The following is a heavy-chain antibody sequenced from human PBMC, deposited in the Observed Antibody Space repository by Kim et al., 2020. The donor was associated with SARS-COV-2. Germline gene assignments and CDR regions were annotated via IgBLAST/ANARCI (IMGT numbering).Heavy chain of an antibody. Sequence: GGSLRLSCAASGFTFSDYYMSWIRQAPGKGLEWVSYISSSSSYTNYADSVKGRFTISRDNAKNSLYLQMNSLRAEDTAVYYCARGGDPGAFDIWGQGTMVTVSS. J-gene: IGHJ3*02. CDR1: GFTFSDYY. CDR2: ISSSSSYT. D-gene: IGHD4-17*01. V-gene: IGHV3-11*05. CDR3: ARGGDPGAFDI.